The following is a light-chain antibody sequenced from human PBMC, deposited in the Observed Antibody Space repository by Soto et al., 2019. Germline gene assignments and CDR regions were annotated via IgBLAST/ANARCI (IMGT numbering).Light chain of an antibody. CDR3: SSYTSSSTLV. J-gene: IGLJ1*01. Sequence: QSALTQPASVSGSPGQSITISCTGTGSDVGGYNYVSWYQHHPGKAPKLMIYDVTTRPSGVSNRFSGSKSGNTASLTISGLQAEDEADYYCSSYTSSSTLVFGTGTKVTVL. V-gene: IGLV2-14*03. CDR2: DVT. CDR1: GSDVGGYNY.